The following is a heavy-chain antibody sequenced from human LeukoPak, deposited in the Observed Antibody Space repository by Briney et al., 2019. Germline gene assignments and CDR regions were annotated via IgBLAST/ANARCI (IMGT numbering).Heavy chain of an antibody. V-gene: IGHV4-34*01. D-gene: IGHD2-15*01. Sequence: SETLSLTCAVYGGSFSGYYWSWIRQPPGKGLEWIGEINHSGSTNYNPSLKSRVTISVDTSKNQFSLKLSSVTAADTAVYYCARGPTCSGGSCYSTFVYYYYYGMDVWGQGTTVTVSS. CDR1: GGSFSGYY. J-gene: IGHJ6*02. CDR2: INHSGST. CDR3: ARGPTCSGGSCYSTFVYYYYYGMDV.